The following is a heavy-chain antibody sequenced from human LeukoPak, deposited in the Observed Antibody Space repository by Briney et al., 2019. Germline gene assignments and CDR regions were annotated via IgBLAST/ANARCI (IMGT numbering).Heavy chain of an antibody. Sequence: PSETLSLTCTVSGASISRSTDYWGWIRQPPGKVLEWIANIYYSGSTYYNPSLKSRVTISVDTPKNQFSLKLSSVTAADTAVYYCARRAGSGSTKVFDIWGQGTMVTVSS. D-gene: IGHD3-10*01. J-gene: IGHJ3*02. CDR1: GASISRSTDY. V-gene: IGHV4-39*01. CDR2: IYYSGST. CDR3: ARRAGSGSTKVFDI.